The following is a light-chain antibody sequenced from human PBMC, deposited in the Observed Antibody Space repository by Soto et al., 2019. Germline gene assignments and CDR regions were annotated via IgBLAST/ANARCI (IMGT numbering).Light chain of an antibody. V-gene: IGKV1-39*01. CDR2: AAS. CDR3: QQSFSPPPLT. Sequence: EIQMTQSPSSLSASVGDRVTITCRASQTVNSYLNWYQQKPGKAPILLISAASSLRSGVPSRFNGSRSGTEFTLTISSLQPEDFGTYYCQQSFSPPPLTFGGGTKVEVK. CDR1: QTVNSY. J-gene: IGKJ4*01.